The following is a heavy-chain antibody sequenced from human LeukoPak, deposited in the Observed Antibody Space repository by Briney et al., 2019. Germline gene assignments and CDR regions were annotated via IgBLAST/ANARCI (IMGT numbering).Heavy chain of an antibody. CDR1: GFTFSSYA. Sequence: GGSLRLSCSASGFTFSSYAMHWVRQAPGKGLEYVSAISSNGGSTYYADSVKGRFTISRDNSKNPLYLQMSSLRAEDTAVYYCVKALSAAAAGGFDYWGQGTPVTVSS. CDR3: VKALSAAAAGGFDY. D-gene: IGHD6-13*01. J-gene: IGHJ4*02. V-gene: IGHV3-64D*06. CDR2: ISSNGGST.